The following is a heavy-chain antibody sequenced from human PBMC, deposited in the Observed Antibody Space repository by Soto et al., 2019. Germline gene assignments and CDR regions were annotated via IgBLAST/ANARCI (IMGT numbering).Heavy chain of an antibody. CDR1: GFSLTTAGVA. Sequence: SGATLVNPTQTLTLTCTFSGFSLTTAGVAVGWIRQPPGGALEWLALIYWNDDKRFSPSLKTRLTIAGDTSRNQVVLSLTNMDPGDTATYFCAHSNGGYEIIYFDFWGQGSPVTVSS. CDR3: AHSNGGYEIIYFDF. D-gene: IGHD5-12*01. J-gene: IGHJ4*02. CDR2: IYWNDDK. V-gene: IGHV2-5*01.